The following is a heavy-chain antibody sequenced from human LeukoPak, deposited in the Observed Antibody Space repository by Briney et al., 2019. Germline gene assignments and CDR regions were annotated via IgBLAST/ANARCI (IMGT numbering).Heavy chain of an antibody. V-gene: IGHV3-48*03. J-gene: IGHJ4*02. CDR1: GFTFSSYE. CDR3: ARGVGALWFGEGDYFDY. Sequence: PGGSLRLSCAASGFTFSSYEMNWVRQAPGKGLEWVSYISSSGSTIYYADSVKGRFTVSRDNAKNSLYLQMNSLRAEDTAVYYCARGVGALWFGEGDYFDYWGQGTLVTVSS. CDR2: ISSSGSTI. D-gene: IGHD3-10*01.